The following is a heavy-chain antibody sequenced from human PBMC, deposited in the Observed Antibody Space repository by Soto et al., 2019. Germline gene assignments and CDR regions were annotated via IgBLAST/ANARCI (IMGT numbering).Heavy chain of an antibody. CDR1: GGSISSGGYS. CDR3: ARGQGWGWFDP. Sequence: QLQLQESGSGLVKPSQTLSLTCAVSGGSISSGGYSWSWIRQPPGKGLEWIGYIYHSGSTYYNPSLKSRVTNSVNRSKTQFYLKLSSVTPADTAVYYCARGQGWGWFDPWGQGTLVTVSS. J-gene: IGHJ5*02. V-gene: IGHV4-30-2*01. CDR2: IYHSGST. D-gene: IGHD3-16*01.